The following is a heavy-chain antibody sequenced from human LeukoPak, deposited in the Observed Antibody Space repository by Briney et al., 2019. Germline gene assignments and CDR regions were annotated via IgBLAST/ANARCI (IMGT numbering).Heavy chain of an antibody. D-gene: IGHD5-12*01. CDR2: TSGGSGTT. CDR1: GFTFRSYA. V-gene: IGHV3-23*01. CDR3: AKGGILPNIVIPNSLPTF. Sequence: GGSLRLYCAASGFTFRSYAMDWVRQAPGKGLEWFSATSGGSGTTYYAHSIKGRITTSTDNSKNTLYLQMNSLRAEDTAVSYCAKGGILPNIVIPNSLPTFWGQGSLVTVSS. J-gene: IGHJ4*02.